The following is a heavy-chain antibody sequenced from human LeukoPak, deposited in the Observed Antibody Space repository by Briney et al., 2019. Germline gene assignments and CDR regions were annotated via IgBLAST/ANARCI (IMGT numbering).Heavy chain of an antibody. J-gene: IGHJ4*02. Sequence: GGSLRLSCAASGFTFSSYSMNWVRQAPGKGLEWVSSISSSSSYIYYADSVKGRFTISRDNAKNSLYLQMNSLRAEDTAVYYCASPPSVDSSSPYYFEYWGQGTLVTVSS. CDR2: ISSSSSYI. CDR3: ASPPSVDSSSPYYFEY. CDR1: GFTFSSYS. D-gene: IGHD6-6*01. V-gene: IGHV3-21*01.